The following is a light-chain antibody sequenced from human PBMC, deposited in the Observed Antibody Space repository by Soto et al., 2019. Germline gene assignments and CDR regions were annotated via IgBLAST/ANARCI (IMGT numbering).Light chain of an antibody. J-gene: IGLJ1*01. CDR1: SSDVGGYNY. V-gene: IGLV2-14*01. CDR2: EVS. CDR3: SSYTRSSTLV. Sequence: QSALTQPASVSGAPGQSITISCTGTSSDVGGYNYVSWYQQHPGKAPKLMIYEVSNRPSGVSNRFSGSKSGNTASLTISGLQAEDEADYYCSSYTRSSTLVFGNGTKVTGL.